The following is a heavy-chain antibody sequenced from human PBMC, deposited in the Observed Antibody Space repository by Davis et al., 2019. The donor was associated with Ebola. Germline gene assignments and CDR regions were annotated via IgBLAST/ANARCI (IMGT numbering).Heavy chain of an antibody. CDR1: GFTFSSYA. V-gene: IGHV3-23*01. CDR2: ISGSGGDT. D-gene: IGHD6-6*01. CDR3: GMRSSSTLTDDY. J-gene: IGHJ4*02. Sequence: PGGSLRLSCAASGFTFSSYAMSWVRQAPGKGLGWVSTISGSGGDTYPADSVRGRFTISRDNSKNTLYLQMNSLRAEDTAVYYCGMRSSSTLTDDYWGQGTLVTVSS.